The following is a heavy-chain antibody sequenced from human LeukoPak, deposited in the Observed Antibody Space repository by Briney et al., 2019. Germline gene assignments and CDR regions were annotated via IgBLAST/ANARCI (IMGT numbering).Heavy chain of an antibody. J-gene: IGHJ6*02. CDR1: GFTFSSYG. Sequence: GGSLGLSCAASGFTFSSYGMHWVRQAPGKGLEWVAVIWYDGSNKYYADSVKGRFTISRDNSKNTLYLQMNSLRAEDTAVYYCAREGTVRWYYGMDVWGQGTTVTVSS. CDR3: AREGTVRWYYGMDV. CDR2: IWYDGSNK. V-gene: IGHV3-33*01. D-gene: IGHD3-10*01.